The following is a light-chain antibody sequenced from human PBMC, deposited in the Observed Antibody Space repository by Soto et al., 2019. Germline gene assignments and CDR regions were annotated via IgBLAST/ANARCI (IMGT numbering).Light chain of an antibody. V-gene: IGKV2-28*01. Sequence: DIVMTQSPPSLPVTPGEPSSISCRSIQSLLHSNGYNYLDWYLQKPGQSPQLLIYLGSNRASGVPDRFSGSGSGTDFTLKISRVEAEDVGVYYCMQALQTPWTFGQGTKVDIK. CDR2: LGS. CDR1: QSLLHSNGYNY. CDR3: MQALQTPWT. J-gene: IGKJ1*01.